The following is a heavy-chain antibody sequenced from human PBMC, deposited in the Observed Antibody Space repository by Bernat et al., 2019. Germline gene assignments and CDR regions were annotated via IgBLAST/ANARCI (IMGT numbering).Heavy chain of an antibody. CDR2: IYYSGST. CDR1: GGSISSYY. V-gene: IGHV4-59*01. Sequence: QVQLQESGPGLVKPSETLSLTCTVSGGSISSYYWSWIRQPPGKGLEWIGYIYYSGSTNYNPSLKSRVTISVDTSKNQFSLKLSSATAADTAVYYCARASSLLWFGSYYFDYWGQGTLVTVSS. D-gene: IGHD3-10*01. J-gene: IGHJ4*02. CDR3: ARASSLLWFGSYYFDY.